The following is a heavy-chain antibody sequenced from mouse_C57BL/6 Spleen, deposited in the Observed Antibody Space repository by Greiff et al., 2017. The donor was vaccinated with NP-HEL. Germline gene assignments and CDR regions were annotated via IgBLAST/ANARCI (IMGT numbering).Heavy chain of an antibody. J-gene: IGHJ4*01. CDR3: SFTTVVARYYAMDY. D-gene: IGHD1-1*01. CDR1: GYTFTDYY. V-gene: IGHV1-19*01. CDR2: INPYNGGT. Sequence: EVQLQQSGPVLVKPGASVKMSCKASGYTFTDYYMNWVKQSHGKSLEWIGVINPYNGGTSYNQKFKGKATLTVDKSSSTAYMELNSLTSEDSAVYDCSFTTVVARYYAMDYWGQGTSVTVSS.